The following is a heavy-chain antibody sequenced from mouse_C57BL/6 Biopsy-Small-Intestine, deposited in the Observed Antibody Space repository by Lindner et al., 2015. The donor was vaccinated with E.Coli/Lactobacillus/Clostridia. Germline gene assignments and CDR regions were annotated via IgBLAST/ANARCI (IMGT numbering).Heavy chain of an antibody. CDR1: GYTFSSYW. CDR3: ARFTTVVAKYYFDY. Sequence: VQLQESGAELVKPGASVKISCRASGYTFSSYWMNWVKQRPERGLEWIGQIYPGDGAANYNGKFKGKATLTADKSSSTAYLQLSSLTSEDTAVYYCARFTTVVAKYYFDYWGQGTTLTVSS. D-gene: IGHD1-1*01. CDR2: IYPGDGAA. V-gene: IGHV1-80*01. J-gene: IGHJ2*01.